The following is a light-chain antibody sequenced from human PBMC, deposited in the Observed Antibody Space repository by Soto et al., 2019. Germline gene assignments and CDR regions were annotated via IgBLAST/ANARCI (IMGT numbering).Light chain of an antibody. CDR1: HSILSF. CDR3: QQSYSTPLT. J-gene: IGKJ4*01. CDR2: AAS. Sequence: DIQMTQSTSSLSASVGDRVTITCRASHSILSFLYWYLQKTLKAPKLLIYAASSLQSGVPSRFSGSGSGTDFTLTISSLQPEDFATYYCQQSYSTPLTFGGGTKVDIK. V-gene: IGKV1-39*01.